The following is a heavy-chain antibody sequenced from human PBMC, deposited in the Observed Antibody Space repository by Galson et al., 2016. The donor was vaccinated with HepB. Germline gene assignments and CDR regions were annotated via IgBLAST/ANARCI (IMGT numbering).Heavy chain of an antibody. D-gene: IGHD3-22*01. CDR3: ARDRNYYDGSSYYDVFDI. J-gene: IGHJ3*02. CDR2: IKGDGSKI. V-gene: IGHV3-7*03. Sequence: SLRLSCAASGFTFSSYGIHWVRQASGKGLEWIANIKGDGSKIQYVDSVRGRFTISRDNVKNLLYLQMNSLRAEDTAVYYCARDRNYYDGSSYYDVFDIWGQGTMITVSS. CDR1: GFTFSSYG.